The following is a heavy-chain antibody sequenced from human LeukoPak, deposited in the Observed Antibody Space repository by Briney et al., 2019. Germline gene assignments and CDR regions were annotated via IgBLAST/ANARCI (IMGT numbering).Heavy chain of an antibody. D-gene: IGHD3-22*01. CDR3: ARRNSNSGGYYGVLDN. J-gene: IGHJ4*02. CDR2: INAGNGNT. Sequence: ASVKVSCKASGYTFTTHAMNWVRQAPGQGLEWMGWINAGNGNTKYSQKFQGRVTITRDTSASTAYMELSSLRSEDTAVYYCARRNSNSGGYYGVLDNWGQGTLVTVSS. V-gene: IGHV1-3*01. CDR1: GYTFTTHA.